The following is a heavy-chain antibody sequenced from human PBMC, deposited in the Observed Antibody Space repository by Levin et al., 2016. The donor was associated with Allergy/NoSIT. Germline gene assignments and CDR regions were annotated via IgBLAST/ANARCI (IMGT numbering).Heavy chain of an antibody. CDR1: GGSFSGYY. V-gene: IGHV4-34*01. Sequence: SETLSLTCAVYGGSFSGYYWSWIRQPPGKGLEWIGEINHSGSTNYNPSLKSRVTISVDTSKNQFSLKLSSVTAADTAVYYCASLRGYSYGTYNWFDPWGQGTLVTVSS. CDR2: INHSGST. CDR3: ASLRGYSYGTYNWFDP. J-gene: IGHJ5*02. D-gene: IGHD5-18*01.